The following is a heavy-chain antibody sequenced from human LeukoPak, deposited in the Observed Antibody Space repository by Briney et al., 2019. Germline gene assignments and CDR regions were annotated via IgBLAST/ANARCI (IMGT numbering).Heavy chain of an antibody. CDR2: ISWNSGSI. J-gene: IGHJ4*02. D-gene: IGHD6-19*01. V-gene: IGHV3-9*01. CDR3: AKVPRAGYSSGWPYYFDY. Sequence: GGSPRLSCAASGFTFDDYAMHWARQAPGKGLEWVSGISWNSGSIGYADSVKGRFTISRDNAKNSLYLQMNSLRAEDTALYYCAKVPRAGYSSGWPYYFDYWGQGTLVTVSS. CDR1: GFTFDDYA.